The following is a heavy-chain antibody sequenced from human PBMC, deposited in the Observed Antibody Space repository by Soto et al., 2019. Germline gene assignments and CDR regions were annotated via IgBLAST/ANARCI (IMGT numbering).Heavy chain of an antibody. CDR1: GGSFSGYY. CDR2: VNHSETT. V-gene: IGHV4-34*01. Sequence: QVQLQQWGAGLLKPSETLSLTCAVYGGSFSGYYWTWIRQSPEKGLEWIGEVNHSETTYYNPSLKCRVTISVHTPKNQFSLKMSSVTAADTAVYYCARGIGYCSSINCYSSRRLRFDSWGQGTLVTVSS. J-gene: IGHJ4*02. CDR3: ARGIGYCSSINCYSSRRLRFDS. D-gene: IGHD2-2*01.